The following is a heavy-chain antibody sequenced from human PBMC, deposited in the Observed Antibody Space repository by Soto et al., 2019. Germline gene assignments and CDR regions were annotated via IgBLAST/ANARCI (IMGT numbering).Heavy chain of an antibody. V-gene: IGHV1-18*01. D-gene: IGHD5-12*01. CDR2: VSAYNGNT. CDR1: GYTFTSYG. J-gene: IGHJ5*02. CDR3: ARALGPRGYDLSDPVREGGWSYNWFDP. Sequence: GASVKVSCKASGYTFTSYGISWVRQAPGRGLEWMGWVSAYNGNTNYAQKLQGRVTMTTDTSTSTAYMELMSLRSDATAVYYCARALGPRGYDLSDPVREGGWSYNWFDPWGQGTLVTVSS.